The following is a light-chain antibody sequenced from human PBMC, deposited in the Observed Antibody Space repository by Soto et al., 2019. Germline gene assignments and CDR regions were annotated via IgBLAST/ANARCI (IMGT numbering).Light chain of an antibody. CDR1: QSISSW. J-gene: IGKJ1*01. CDR3: QQYNSCSRT. Sequence: DIQMTQSPSTLSACVGDRVTITCRASQSISSWLAWYQQKPGKAPKLLIYDASSLESGVPSRFSGSGSGTEFTLTISSLQPDDFATYYCQQYNSCSRTFGQGTKVDIK. V-gene: IGKV1-5*01. CDR2: DAS.